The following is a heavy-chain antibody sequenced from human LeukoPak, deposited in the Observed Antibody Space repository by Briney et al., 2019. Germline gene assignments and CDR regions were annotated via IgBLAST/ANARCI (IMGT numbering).Heavy chain of an antibody. J-gene: IGHJ5*02. CDR2: INHSGST. CDR3: ARPVPSRLGWFDP. D-gene: IGHD1-1*01. Sequence: SETLSLTCAVYGGSFSGYYWSWIRQPPGKGLEWIGEINHSGSTNYNPSLKSRVTISVDTSKNQFSLKLSSVTAADTAVYYCARPVPSRLGWFDPWGQGTLVTVSS. CDR1: GGSFSGYY. V-gene: IGHV4-34*01.